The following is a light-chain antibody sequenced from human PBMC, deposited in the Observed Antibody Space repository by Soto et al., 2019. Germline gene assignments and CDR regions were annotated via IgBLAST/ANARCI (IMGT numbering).Light chain of an antibody. V-gene: IGKV1-5*03. J-gene: IGKJ3*01. Sequence: DIQITQSPSTLSASVGDRVTITCRASQNISRWLACYQQKPGKVPKLLIYKASSLESGVPSRFSGSGSGTEFTLTISSLQPDDFATYYCQQDLRPPLTFGPGTKVDIK. CDR3: QQDLRPPLT. CDR1: QNISRW. CDR2: KAS.